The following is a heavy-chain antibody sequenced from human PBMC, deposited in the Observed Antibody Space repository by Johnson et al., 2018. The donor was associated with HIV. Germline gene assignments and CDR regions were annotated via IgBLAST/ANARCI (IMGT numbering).Heavy chain of an antibody. J-gene: IGHJ3*02. CDR2: IYSGGST. CDR1: GFTVSSNY. Sequence: VQLVESGGGLIQPGGSLRLSCAASGFTVSSNYMSWVRQAPGKGLEWVSVIYSGGSTYYADSVKGRFTISRDNSKNTLYLQMNTLGPEDTAVYYCAKDRSRLHDAFDIWGQGTVVTVSS. D-gene: IGHD5-24*01. V-gene: IGHV3-66*03. CDR3: AKDRSRLHDAFDI.